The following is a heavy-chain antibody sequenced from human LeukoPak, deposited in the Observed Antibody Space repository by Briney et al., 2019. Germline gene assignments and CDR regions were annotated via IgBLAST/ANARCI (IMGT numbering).Heavy chain of an antibody. Sequence: GASVKVSCKASGGTFSSYAISWVRQAHGQGLVWMGRIIPILGIANYAQKFQGRVTITADKSTSTAYMELSSLRSEDTAVYYCARDPYDILTGYYRNWFDPWGQGTLVTVSS. CDR1: GGTFSSYA. J-gene: IGHJ5*02. V-gene: IGHV1-69*04. D-gene: IGHD3-9*01. CDR2: IIPILGIA. CDR3: ARDPYDILTGYYRNWFDP.